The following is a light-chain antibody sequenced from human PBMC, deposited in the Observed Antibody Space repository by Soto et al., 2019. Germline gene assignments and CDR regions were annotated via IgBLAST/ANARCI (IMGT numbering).Light chain of an antibody. V-gene: IGKV3-20*01. Sequence: DIVLTQSPGTLSLSPGEVATLSCRASQSVSSSYLVWYQQKPGQAPRLLIYGASSRATGIPDRFSGSGSGTDFPLTISRLEPEDVAGYYCQHYGSSPPYTFGQGTKLEI. CDR2: GAS. J-gene: IGKJ2*01. CDR3: QHYGSSPPYT. CDR1: QSVSSSY.